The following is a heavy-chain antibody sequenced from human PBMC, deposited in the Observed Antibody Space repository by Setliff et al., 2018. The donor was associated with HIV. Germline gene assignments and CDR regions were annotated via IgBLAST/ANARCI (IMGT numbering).Heavy chain of an antibody. Sequence: GGSVKVSCKSSGYTFTAHHIHWVRQAPGQGPEWMGWIIPKSGETSYAEKFRGRVTMTRDTSLSTAYMELSWLTSDDTAVYYCARVVDRDYDFWSAYEYWGQGTLVTVSS. J-gene: IGHJ4*02. CDR2: IIPKSGET. CDR3: ARVVDRDYDFWSAYEY. CDR1: GYTFTAHH. D-gene: IGHD3-3*01. V-gene: IGHV1-2*02.